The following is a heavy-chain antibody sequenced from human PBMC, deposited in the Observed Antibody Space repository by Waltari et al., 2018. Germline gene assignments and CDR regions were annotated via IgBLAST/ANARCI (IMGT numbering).Heavy chain of an antibody. J-gene: IGHJ5*02. CDR3: ARRNGGYSTAKWFDP. CDR1: GGSFSGYY. D-gene: IGHD4-4*01. Sequence: QVQLQQWGAGLLKPSETLSLTCAVYGGSFSGYYWSWIRQPPGKGLEWIGEINHSGSTNYNPSLKSRVTISVDTSKNQFSLKLSSVTAADTAVYYCARRNGGYSTAKWFDPWGQGTLVTVSS. CDR2: INHSGST. V-gene: IGHV4-34*01.